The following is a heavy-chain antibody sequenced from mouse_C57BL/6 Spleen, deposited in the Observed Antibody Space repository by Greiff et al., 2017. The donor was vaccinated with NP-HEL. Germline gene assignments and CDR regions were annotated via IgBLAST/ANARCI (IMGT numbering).Heavy chain of an antibody. CDR2: IDPSDSYT. Sequence: QVQLQQPGAELVMPGASVKLSCKASGYTFTSYWMRWVKQRPGQGLEWIGEIDPSDSYTNYNQKFKGKSTLTVDKSSSTAYMQLSSLTSEDSAVYYGARTADYDEDACPAFAYWGQGTLVTVSA. J-gene: IGHJ3*01. CDR1: GYTFTSYW. D-gene: IGHD2-4*01. CDR3: ARTADYDEDACPAFAY. V-gene: IGHV1-69*01.